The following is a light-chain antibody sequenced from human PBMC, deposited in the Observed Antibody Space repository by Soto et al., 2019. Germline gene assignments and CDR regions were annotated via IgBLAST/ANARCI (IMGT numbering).Light chain of an antibody. CDR1: QGIRND. CDR2: AAS. CDR3: LQDYNYPLT. Sequence: AIQMTQSPSSLSASVGARVPITCRARQGIRNDLGWYQQKPGKAPKLLIYAASSLQSGVPSRFSGSGSGTDFTLTISSLQPEDFATYYCLQDYNYPLTFGGGTKVDIK. J-gene: IGKJ4*01. V-gene: IGKV1-6*01.